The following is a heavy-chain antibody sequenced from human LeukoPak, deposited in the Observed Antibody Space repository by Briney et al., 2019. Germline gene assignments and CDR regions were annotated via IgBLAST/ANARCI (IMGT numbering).Heavy chain of an antibody. J-gene: IGHJ4*02. Sequence: GGSLRLSCAASGFTFDDYAMHWVRQAPGKGLEWVSGISWNSGSIGYADSVKGRFTISRDNAKNSLYLQMNSLRAEDTALYYCGKDSSGWNEYFDYWGQGTLVTVSS. V-gene: IGHV3-9*01. CDR2: ISWNSGSI. CDR1: GFTFDDYA. D-gene: IGHD6-19*01. CDR3: GKDSSGWNEYFDY.